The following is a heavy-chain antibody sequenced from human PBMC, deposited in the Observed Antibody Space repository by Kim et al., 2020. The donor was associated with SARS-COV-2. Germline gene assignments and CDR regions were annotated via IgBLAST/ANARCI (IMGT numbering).Heavy chain of an antibody. Sequence: SVKVSCKASGFTFTSSAMQWVRQARGQRLEWIGWIVVGSGNTNYAQKFQERVTITRDMSTSTAYMELSSPRSEDTAVYYCAAREVPAAMLLAYDAFDIWGQGTMVTVSS. CDR1: GFTFTSSA. CDR2: IVVGSGNT. V-gene: IGHV1-58*02. D-gene: IGHD2-2*01. J-gene: IGHJ3*02. CDR3: AAREVPAAMLLAYDAFDI.